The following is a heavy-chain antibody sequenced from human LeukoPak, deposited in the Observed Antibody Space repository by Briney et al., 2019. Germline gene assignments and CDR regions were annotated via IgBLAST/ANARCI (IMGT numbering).Heavy chain of an antibody. Sequence: SETLSLTCTVSGGSISSYYWSWIRQPPGKGLDWIGYIYYSGSTNYNPSLKSRVTISVDTSKNQFSLKLSSVTAADTAVYYCARIAAASAPAFDIWGQGTMVTVSS. CDR3: ARIAAASAPAFDI. V-gene: IGHV4-59*01. CDR1: GGSISSYY. CDR2: IYYSGST. J-gene: IGHJ3*02. D-gene: IGHD6-13*01.